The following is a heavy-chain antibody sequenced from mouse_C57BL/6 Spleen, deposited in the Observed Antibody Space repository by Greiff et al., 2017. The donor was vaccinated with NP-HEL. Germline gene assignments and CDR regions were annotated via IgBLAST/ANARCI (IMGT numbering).Heavy chain of an antibody. CDR3: AREASYSYFDY. D-gene: IGHD2-10*01. CDR1: GYAFSSSW. J-gene: IGHJ2*01. CDR2: IYPGDGDT. Sequence: VQLQQSGPELVKPGASVKISCKASGYAFSSSWMNWVKQRPGKGLEWIGRIYPGDGDTNYNGKFKGKATLTADKSSSTAYMQLSSLTSEDSAVYFCAREASYSYFDYWGQGTTLTVSS. V-gene: IGHV1-82*01.